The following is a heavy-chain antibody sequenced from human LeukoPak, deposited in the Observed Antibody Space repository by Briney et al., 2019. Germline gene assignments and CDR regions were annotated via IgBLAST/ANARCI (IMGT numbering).Heavy chain of an antibody. J-gene: IGHJ6*02. CDR3: ASLDVDTAIYYYYGMDV. V-gene: IGHV3-23*01. CDR2: ISGSGGST. D-gene: IGHD5-18*01. CDR1: GFTFSSYA. Sequence: PGGSLRLSCAASGFTFSSYAMSWVRQAPGKGLEWVSAISGSGGSTYYADSVKGRFTISRDNSKNTLYLQMNSLRAEDTAVYYCASLDVDTAIYYYYGMDVWGQGTTVTVSS.